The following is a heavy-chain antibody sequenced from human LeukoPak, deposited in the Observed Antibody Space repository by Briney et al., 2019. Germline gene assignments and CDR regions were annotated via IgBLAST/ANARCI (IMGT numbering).Heavy chain of an antibody. V-gene: IGHV3-7*01. CDR1: GGSFSGYY. Sequence: ETLSLTCAVYGGSFSGYYWSWIRQPPGKGLEWVANIKQDGTDKYYVESVRGRFTISRDNVERSVYLQMNRLTAEDTAVYYCVREWLFWGQGTLVTVSS. CDR3: VREWLF. CDR2: IKQDGTDK. J-gene: IGHJ4*02. D-gene: IGHD3-22*01.